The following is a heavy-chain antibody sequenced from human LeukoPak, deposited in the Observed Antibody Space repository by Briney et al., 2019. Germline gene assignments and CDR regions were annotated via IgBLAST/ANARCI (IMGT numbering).Heavy chain of an antibody. CDR3: ARSDNYVWFDP. V-gene: IGHV4-59*12. CDR1: GGSISSYY. D-gene: IGHD3-10*02. CDR2: VYHSGST. J-gene: IGHJ5*02. Sequence: SETLSLTCTVSGGSISSYYWSWIRQPPGKRLEWIGEVYHSGSTKHNPSLMSRVTTSVDKSKNQFSLRLSSVTAADTAVYYCARSDNYVWFDPWGQGTLVTVSS.